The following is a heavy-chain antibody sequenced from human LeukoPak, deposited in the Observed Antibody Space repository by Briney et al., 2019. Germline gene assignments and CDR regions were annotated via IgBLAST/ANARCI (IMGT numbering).Heavy chain of an antibody. V-gene: IGHV3-74*03. CDR2: INGDGSTT. Sequence: GGSLRLSCAASGFTFSTYWMHWVRRAPGKGLVWVSGINGDGSTTTYANSVKGRFTISRDNAKNTLYLEMHSRRAEDTAVYYCARSCYASGTYYNAPFFDFWGQGTLVAVSS. D-gene: IGHD3-10*01. CDR1: GFTFSTYW. CDR3: ARSCYASGTYYNAPFFDF. J-gene: IGHJ4*02.